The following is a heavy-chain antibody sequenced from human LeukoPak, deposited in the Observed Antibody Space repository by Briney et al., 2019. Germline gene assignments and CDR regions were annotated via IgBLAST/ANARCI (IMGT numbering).Heavy chain of an antibody. J-gene: IGHJ6*02. CDR2: IYYSGST. CDR1: GGSISSYY. D-gene: IGHD1-26*01. V-gene: IGHV4-59*08. Sequence: TTSETLSLTCTVSGGSISSYYWSWIRQPPGKGLEWIGYIYYSGSTNYNPSLKSRVTISVDTSKNQFSLKLSSVTAADTAVYYCARRKRVGAIPYYYYYGMDVWGQGTTVTVSS. CDR3: ARRKRVGAIPYYYYYGMDV.